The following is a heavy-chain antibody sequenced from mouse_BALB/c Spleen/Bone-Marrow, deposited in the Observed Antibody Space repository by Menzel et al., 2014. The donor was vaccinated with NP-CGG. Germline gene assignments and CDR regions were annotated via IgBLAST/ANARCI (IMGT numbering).Heavy chain of an antibody. D-gene: IGHD2-2*01. Sequence: VQLQQSGAELARPGASVKLSCKASGYTFTDYYINWVKQRTGQGLERIGEIYPGSGNTYYNEKFKGKATLTADKSSSTAYMQLSSLTSEDSAVYFCARSRGYAWFAYWGQGTLVTVSA. V-gene: IGHV1-77*01. CDR3: ARSRGYAWFAY. CDR2: IYPGSGNT. CDR1: GYTFTDYY. J-gene: IGHJ3*01.